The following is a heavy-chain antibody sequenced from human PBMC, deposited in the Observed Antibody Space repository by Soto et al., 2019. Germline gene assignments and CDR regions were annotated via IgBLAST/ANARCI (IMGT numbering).Heavy chain of an antibody. CDR3: TRTRIAAADGIDY. J-gene: IGHJ4*02. CDR2: IRTKAFGGTP. D-gene: IGHD6-13*01. CDR1: GFTFGGYA. Sequence: GGSLRLSCTASGFTFGGYAMTWFRQAPGKGLEWVGFIRTKAFGGTPEYAASVKGRFTISRDDSRNIAYLQMNSLKTEDTAVYYCTRTRIAAADGIDYWGQGTLVTVSS. V-gene: IGHV3-49*03.